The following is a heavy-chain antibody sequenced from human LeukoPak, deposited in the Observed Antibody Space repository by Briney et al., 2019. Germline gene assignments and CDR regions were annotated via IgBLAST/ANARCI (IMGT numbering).Heavy chain of an antibody. J-gene: IGHJ3*02. D-gene: IGHD3-3*01. V-gene: IGHV3-23*01. Sequence: GGSLRLSCAASGFTFSSYSMNWVRQAPGKGLEWVSAISGSGGSTYYADSVKGRFTISRDNSKNTLYLQMNSLRAEDTAVYYCAKDTQYYDFWSGYAIWGQGTMVTVSS. CDR1: GFTFSSYS. CDR2: ISGSGGST. CDR3: AKDTQYYDFWSGYAI.